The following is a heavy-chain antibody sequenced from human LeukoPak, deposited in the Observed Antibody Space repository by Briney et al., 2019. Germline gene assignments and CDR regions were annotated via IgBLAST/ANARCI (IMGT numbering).Heavy chain of an antibody. CDR3: AKGHYYDSSGYSTYYFDY. J-gene: IGHJ4*02. V-gene: IGHV3-30-3*01. CDR2: ISYDRSNK. Sequence: GGSLRLSCAASGFTFSSYAMHWVRQAPGKGLEWVAVISYDRSNKYYADSVKGRFTISRDNSKNTLYLQMNSLRAEDTAVYYCAKGHYYDSSGYSTYYFDYWGQGTLVTVSS. D-gene: IGHD3-22*01. CDR1: GFTFSSYA.